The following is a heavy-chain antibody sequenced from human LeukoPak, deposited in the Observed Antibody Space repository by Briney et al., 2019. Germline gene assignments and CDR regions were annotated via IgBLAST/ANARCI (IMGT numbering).Heavy chain of an antibody. D-gene: IGHD2-2*01. V-gene: IGHV3-21*01. CDR2: ISSSSSYI. CDR1: GFTFSSYS. Sequence: GGSLTLSCPVYGFTFSSYSMNWVRQAPGKGLEWVSSISSSSSYIYYADSVKGRFTISRDNAKNSLYLQMNSLRAEDTAVYYCARRRYQLPPRGYYFDYWGQGTLVTVSS. CDR3: ARRRYQLPPRGYYFDY. J-gene: IGHJ4*02.